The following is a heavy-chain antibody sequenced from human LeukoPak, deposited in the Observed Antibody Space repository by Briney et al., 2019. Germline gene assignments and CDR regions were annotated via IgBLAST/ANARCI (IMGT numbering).Heavy chain of an antibody. CDR1: GDSVSNYY. J-gene: IGHJ6*02. CDR3: ARGGMIVVPIKARGMDV. CDR2: IYYSGST. D-gene: IGHD3-22*01. Sequence: SETLSLTCSVSGDSVSNYYWSCIRQPPGRDWNGLDIYYSGSTNYNPSLKSRVTISVDTSKNQVSLRLSSVTAADTAVYYCARGGMIVVPIKARGMDVWGQGTTVTVSS. V-gene: IGHV4-59*02.